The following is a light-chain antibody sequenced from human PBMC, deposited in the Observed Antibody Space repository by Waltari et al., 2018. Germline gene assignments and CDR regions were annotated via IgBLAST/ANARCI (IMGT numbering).Light chain of an antibody. V-gene: IGLV2-14*03. CDR3: SSYTSSSTPPV. CDR1: SSDAGGYNY. J-gene: IGLJ2*01. CDR2: DVS. Sequence: QSALTKPASVSGSPGQSITISCTGTSSDAGGYNYLSWYQQHPGKAPKLMIYDVSNRPSGVSNRFSGSKSGNTASLTISGLQAEDEADYYCSSYTSSSTPPVFGGGTKLTVL.